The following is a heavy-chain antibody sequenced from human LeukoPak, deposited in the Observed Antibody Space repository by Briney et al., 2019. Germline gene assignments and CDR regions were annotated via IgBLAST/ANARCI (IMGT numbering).Heavy chain of an antibody. CDR2: ISSSSYI. Sequence: GGSLRLSCAASGFTFSSYSMNWVRQAPGKGLEWVSSISSSSYIYYADSVKGRFTISRDNAKNSLYLQMNSLRAEDTAVYYCARAQGTYYYGSFDYWGQGTLVTVSS. V-gene: IGHV3-21*01. J-gene: IGHJ4*02. CDR3: ARAQGTYYYGSFDY. D-gene: IGHD3-10*01. CDR1: GFTFSSYS.